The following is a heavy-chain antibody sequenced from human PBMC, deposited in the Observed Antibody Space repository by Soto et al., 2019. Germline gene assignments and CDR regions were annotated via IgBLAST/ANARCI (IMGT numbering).Heavy chain of an antibody. Sequence: EVQLVESGGGLVQPGGSLRLSCAASGFTVSSNYMSWVRQAPGKGLEWVSVIDSGGNTYYADSVKGRFTISRDNSKNTLYLQMNSLRAEDTAVYYCAREGGFYGSGSRGYDYYFAMDVWGQGTTVTVSS. CDR2: IDSGGNT. CDR1: GFTVSSNY. D-gene: IGHD3-10*01. CDR3: AREGGFYGSGSRGYDYYFAMDV. J-gene: IGHJ6*02. V-gene: IGHV3-66*01.